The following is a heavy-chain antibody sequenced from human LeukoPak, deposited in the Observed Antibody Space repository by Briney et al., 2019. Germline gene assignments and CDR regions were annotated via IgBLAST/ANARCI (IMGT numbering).Heavy chain of an antibody. Sequence: KPSETLSLTCAVYGGSFSGYYWSWIRQPPGKGLEWIGEINHSGSTNYNPSLKSRVTISVDTSKNQFSLKLSSVTAADTAVYYCARHVYYGSGSYLHDAFDIWGQGTMVTVSS. CDR1: GGSFSGYY. CDR3: ARHVYYGSGSYLHDAFDI. D-gene: IGHD3-10*01. V-gene: IGHV4-34*01. J-gene: IGHJ3*02. CDR2: INHSGST.